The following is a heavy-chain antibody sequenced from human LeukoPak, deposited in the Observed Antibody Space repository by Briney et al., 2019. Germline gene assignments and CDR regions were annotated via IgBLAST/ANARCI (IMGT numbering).Heavy chain of an antibody. CDR3: ASGWLDY. Sequence: GGSLRLSCAASGFTLFTYWMSWVRQAPGKGLEWVANIKQDGSAKYYVDSVAGRFTISRDNAKNSLYLQMNTLRGEDTAVYYCASGWLDYWGQGTLVTVSS. J-gene: IGHJ4*02. D-gene: IGHD2-15*01. CDR2: IKQDGSAK. CDR1: GFTLFTYW. V-gene: IGHV3-7*01.